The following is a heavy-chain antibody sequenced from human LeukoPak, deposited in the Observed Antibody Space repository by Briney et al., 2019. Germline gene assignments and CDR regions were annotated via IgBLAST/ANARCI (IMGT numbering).Heavy chain of an antibody. J-gene: IGHJ3*02. V-gene: IGHV3-15*01. Sequence: GGSLRLSCAASGFTFSNAWMSWVRQAPGKGLEWVGRIKSKTDGGTTDYAAPVKGRFTISRGDSKNTLYLQMNSLKTEDTALYYCTTLSTVTTAGDAFDIWGQGTMVTVSS. D-gene: IGHD4-17*01. CDR2: IKSKTDGGTT. CDR3: TTLSTVTTAGDAFDI. CDR1: GFTFSNAW.